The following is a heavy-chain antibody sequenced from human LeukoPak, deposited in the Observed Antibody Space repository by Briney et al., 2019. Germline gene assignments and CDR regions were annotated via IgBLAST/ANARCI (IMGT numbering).Heavy chain of an antibody. CDR3: ATNSGWRFDY. V-gene: IGHV3-7*02. J-gene: IGHJ4*02. CDR2: IQDAGSEM. CDR1: GFTFSGYW. Sequence: GGSLRLSCAASGFTFSGYWMTWVRQAPGKGLEWVANIQDAGSEMYYVDSVKGRFTISRDNAKNSLYLQMDSLRAEDTAVYYCATNSGWRFDYWGQGTLVTVSS. D-gene: IGHD1-1*01.